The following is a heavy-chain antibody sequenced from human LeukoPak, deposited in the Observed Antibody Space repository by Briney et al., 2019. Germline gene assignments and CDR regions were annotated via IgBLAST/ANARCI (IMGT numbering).Heavy chain of an antibody. Sequence: LETLSLTCTVSGGSISSYYWSWIRQPPGKGLEWIGYIYYSGSTNYNPSLKSRVTISVDTSKNQFSLKLSSVTAADTAVYYCARVPDFWSGYFDYWGQGTLVTVSS. CDR1: GGSISSYY. CDR3: ARVPDFWSGYFDY. D-gene: IGHD3-3*01. J-gene: IGHJ4*02. CDR2: IYYSGST. V-gene: IGHV4-59*01.